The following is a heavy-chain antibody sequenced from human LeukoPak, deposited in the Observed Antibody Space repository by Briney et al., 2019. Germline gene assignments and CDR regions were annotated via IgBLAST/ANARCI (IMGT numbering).Heavy chain of an antibody. V-gene: IGHV1-2*02. CDR1: GYTFTGYY. CDR3: ARGPVEMATITPFDH. D-gene: IGHD5-24*01. J-gene: IGHJ4*02. Sequence: ASVKVSCKASGYTFTGYYMHWVRQAPGQGLEWMGWINPNSGGTNYAQKFQGRVTMTRDTSISTAYMELSRLRSDDTAVYYCARGPVEMATITPFDHWGQGTLVTVSS. CDR2: INPNSGGT.